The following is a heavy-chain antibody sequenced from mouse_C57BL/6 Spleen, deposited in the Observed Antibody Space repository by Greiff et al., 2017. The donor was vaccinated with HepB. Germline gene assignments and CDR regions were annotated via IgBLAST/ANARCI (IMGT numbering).Heavy chain of an antibody. CDR1: GYAFTNYL. D-gene: IGHD2-2*01. CDR2: INPGSGGT. Sequence: LQESGAELVRPGTSVKVSCKASGYAFTNYLIEWVKQRPGQGLEWIGVINPGSGGTNYNEKFKGKATLTADKSSSTAYMQLSSLTSEDSAVYFCARGSTMVTTGFAYWGQGTLVTVSA. CDR3: ARGSTMVTTGFAY. V-gene: IGHV1-54*01. J-gene: IGHJ3*01.